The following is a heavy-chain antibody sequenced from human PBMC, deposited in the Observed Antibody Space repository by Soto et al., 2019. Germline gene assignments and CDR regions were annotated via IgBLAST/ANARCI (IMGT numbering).Heavy chain of an antibody. J-gene: IGHJ4*02. CDR3: ARETLGVGTSFLEY. Sequence: QVQLVESGGGVVQPGRSLGLSCAASGFSFSTYALHWARQAPGKGLEWVAVIANDGSNKYYADSVKGRFTISRDNSKNTLYLQMNSLRAEDTAVFYCARETLGVGTSFLEYWGQGTLVTVSS. CDR1: GFSFSTYA. D-gene: IGHD3-3*01. V-gene: IGHV3-30-3*01. CDR2: IANDGSNK.